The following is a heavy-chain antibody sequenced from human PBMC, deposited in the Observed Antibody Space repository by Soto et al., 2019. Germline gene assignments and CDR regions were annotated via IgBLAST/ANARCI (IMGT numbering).Heavy chain of an antibody. CDR3: ARHPSDFWFDP. D-gene: IGHD2-21*02. CDR1: GGSISSSGYF. Sequence: SETLSLTFTVSGGSISSSGYFWGWIRQPPGKGLEWIGSIYYSGSTYYNPSLKSRVTVSVDTSKNQFSLKLSSVTAADTAVYYCARHPSDFWFDPWGQGTLVTVSS. CDR2: IYYSGST. J-gene: IGHJ5*02. V-gene: IGHV4-39*01.